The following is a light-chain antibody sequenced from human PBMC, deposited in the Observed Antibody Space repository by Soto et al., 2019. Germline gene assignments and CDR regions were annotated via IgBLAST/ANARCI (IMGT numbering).Light chain of an antibody. Sequence: QSVLTQSPSASASLGASVRLTCTLSSGHSSYAIAWHQQQPEKGPRYLMKLNSDGSHSKGDGIPDRFSGSSSGPERYLTISSLQSEDEADYYCQTWGTESGKKYVVFGGGTKLTVL. CDR3: QTWGTESGKKYVV. J-gene: IGLJ2*01. V-gene: IGLV4-69*01. CDR1: SGHSSYA. CDR2: LNSDGSH.